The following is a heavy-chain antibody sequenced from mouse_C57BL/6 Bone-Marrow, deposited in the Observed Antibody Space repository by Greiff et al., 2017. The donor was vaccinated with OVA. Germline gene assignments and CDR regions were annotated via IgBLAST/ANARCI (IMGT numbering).Heavy chain of an antibody. J-gene: IGHJ1*03. Sequence: QVTLKVSGPGILQSSQTLSLTCSSSGYSLSTSGMGVSWLRHPPVMGLVWLAHPYCGDDNCYNPSLKSRLTIAKDTSRNQVFLRSTSVDTAATASYSCARERYCDVWGTGTTVTVSS. CDR2: PYCGDDN. CDR3: ARERYCDV. CDR1: GYSLSTSGMG. V-gene: IGHV8-12*01.